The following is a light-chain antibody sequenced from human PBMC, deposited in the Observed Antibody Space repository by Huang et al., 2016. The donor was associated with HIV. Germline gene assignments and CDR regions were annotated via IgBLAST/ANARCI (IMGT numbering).Light chain of an antibody. CDR2: GAS. CDR3: QQYNKWPPYT. J-gene: IGKJ2*01. CDR1: ESILRN. Sequence: VMTQSPATLSGSPGERATLSCRASESILRNLAGYQQRPGQPPRLLTYGASVRIPGIPDRFRGSGSGTEFSLTISSLQSEDFAVYYCQQYNKWPPYTYGQGTKLEIK. V-gene: IGKV3-15*01.